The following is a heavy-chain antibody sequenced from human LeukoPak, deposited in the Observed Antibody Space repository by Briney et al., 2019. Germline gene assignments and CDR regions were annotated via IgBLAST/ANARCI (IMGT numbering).Heavy chain of an antibody. CDR3: ARDHLAYCSGGSCYPWFDP. V-gene: IGHV4-4*02. CDR2: IYHSGST. D-gene: IGHD2-15*01. Sequence: SETLSLTCAVSGGSISSSNWWSWVRQPPRKGLEWIGEIYHSGSTNYNPSLKSRVTISVDKSKNQFSLKLSSVTAADTAVYYCARDHLAYCSGGSCYPWFDPWSQGTLVTVSS. CDR1: GGSISSSNW. J-gene: IGHJ5*02.